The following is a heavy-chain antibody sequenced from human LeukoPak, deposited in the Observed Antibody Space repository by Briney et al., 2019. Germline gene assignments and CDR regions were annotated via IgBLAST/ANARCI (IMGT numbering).Heavy chain of an antibody. CDR3: ATSGDYGSGTYYYYYYMDV. V-gene: IGHV3-30-3*01. D-gene: IGHD3-10*01. Sequence: GGSLRLSCAASGFTFSSYAMHWVRQAPGKGLEWVAVISYDGSNKYYADSVKGRFTISRDNSKNTLYLQMNSLRAEDTAVYYCATSGDYGSGTYYYYYYMDVWGKGTTVTVSS. CDR2: ISYDGSNK. CDR1: GFTFSSYA. J-gene: IGHJ6*03.